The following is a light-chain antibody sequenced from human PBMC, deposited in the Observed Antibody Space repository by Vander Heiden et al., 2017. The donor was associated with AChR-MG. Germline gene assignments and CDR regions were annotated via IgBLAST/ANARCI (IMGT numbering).Light chain of an antibody. CDR3: QQFGVSPWT. J-gene: IGKJ1*01. CDR1: QTVSSTY. V-gene: IGKV3-20*01. CDR2: GAS. Sequence: LLPHSPRTLSLSPGDRATLSCRTSQTVSSTYLAWYQQRPGQAPRLLIYGASNRATGIPHRFRGSGSGTDFTLTISRVEPEDFAVYFCQQFGVSPWTFGQGTKVDIK.